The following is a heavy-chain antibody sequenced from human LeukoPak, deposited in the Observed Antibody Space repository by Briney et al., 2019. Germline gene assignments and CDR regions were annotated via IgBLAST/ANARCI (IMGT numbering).Heavy chain of an antibody. CDR2: VYYSGST. CDR3: ARAGLETYYGKSYFDY. Sequence: PSETLSLTCTVSGGSISSSSYYWGWIRQPPGKGLEWIGSVYYSGSTYHNPSLKSRVTISVDTSKNQFSLKLSSVTAADTAVYYCARAGLETYYGKSYFDYWGQGTLVTVSS. CDR1: GGSISSSSYY. V-gene: IGHV4-39*01. D-gene: IGHD3-10*01. J-gene: IGHJ4*02.